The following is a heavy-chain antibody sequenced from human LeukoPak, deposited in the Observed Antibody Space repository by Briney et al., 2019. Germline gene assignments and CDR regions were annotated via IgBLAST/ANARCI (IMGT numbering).Heavy chain of an antibody. J-gene: IGHJ5*02. CDR1: GVNFIDAW. CDR3: VWVRGFNYALDP. D-gene: IGHD5-18*01. Sequence: PGGSLRLSCAASGVNFIDAWMSWVRQTPGTGLEWVGRIKSRGDGGTTEYAAPVKGRFTISRDDSKTTLFLQVNSLRAEDTAIYYCVWVRGFNYALDPWSQGTLVTVSS. CDR2: IKSRGDGGTT. V-gene: IGHV3-15*01.